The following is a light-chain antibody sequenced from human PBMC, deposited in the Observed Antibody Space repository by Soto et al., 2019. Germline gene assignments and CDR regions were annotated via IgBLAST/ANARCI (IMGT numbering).Light chain of an antibody. CDR3: QPYGLLHR. J-gene: IGKJ4*01. CDR1: QSVFSN. Sequence: TQNTKIVFVSSGERRTVSCRASQSVFSNVAWYQQRPGQAPRLLIYRASTRATGIPARFSGSGSGTDFTLTISRLAPEDFAVNYSQPYGLLHRFAGGTKVDIK. V-gene: IGKV3-15*01. CDR2: RAS.